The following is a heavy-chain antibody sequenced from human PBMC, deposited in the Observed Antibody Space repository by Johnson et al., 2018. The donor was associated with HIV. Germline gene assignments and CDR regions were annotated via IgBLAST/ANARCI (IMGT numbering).Heavy chain of an antibody. CDR3: ARGSLMTQWLRGDDAFDI. Sequence: VQLVESGGGLVQPGGSLRLSCVASGFTFTSYWMSWVRQAPGKGLEWVANIKQDESEKYYMDSVRGRFTVSRDSAKNSLYLQMNSLRAEDTAVYYCARGSLMTQWLRGDDAFDIWGQGTMVTVSS. D-gene: IGHD6-19*01. CDR1: GFTFTSYW. V-gene: IGHV3-7*01. J-gene: IGHJ3*02. CDR2: IKQDESEK.